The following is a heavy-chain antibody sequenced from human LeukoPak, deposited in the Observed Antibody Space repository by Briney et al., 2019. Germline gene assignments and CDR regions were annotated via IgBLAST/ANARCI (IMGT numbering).Heavy chain of an antibody. D-gene: IGHD1-14*01. CDR1: GGSISSGNYY. V-gene: IGHV4-61*02. CDR3: ARHEWGITNAFDI. CDR2: IYTSGST. Sequence: SETLSLTCTVSGGSISSGNYYWNWIRQPAGRGLEWIGRIYTSGSTNYNPSLKSRVTISVDTSKKQFSLKLRSVTAADTAVYYCARHEWGITNAFDIWGQGTMVTVSS. J-gene: IGHJ3*02.